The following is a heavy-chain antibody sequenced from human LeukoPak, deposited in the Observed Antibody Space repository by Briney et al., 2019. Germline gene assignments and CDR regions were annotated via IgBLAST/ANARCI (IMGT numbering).Heavy chain of an antibody. D-gene: IGHD5-12*01. Sequence: GGSLRLSCAASGVTFSDHYMDWVRQAPGKGLEWVGRIGNKANSYTREYAASVQGRFTISRDDSRNSLYLQMNNLKTGDTAVYFCTRGYSGISIYAFDIWGRGTMVTVSS. CDR2: IGNKANSYTR. CDR3: TRGYSGISIYAFDI. V-gene: IGHV3-72*01. CDR1: GVTFSDHY. J-gene: IGHJ3*02.